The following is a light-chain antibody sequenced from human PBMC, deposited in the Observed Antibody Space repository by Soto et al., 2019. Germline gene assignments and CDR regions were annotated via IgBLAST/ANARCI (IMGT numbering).Light chain of an antibody. V-gene: IGLV2-23*01. CDR3: CAYVGARSYV. Sequence: QSALTQPASVSGSPGQSITISCTGTNNLVSWYQQHPGKAPKVVVYEGTKRPSGVSNRFSGSNSGGTASLTISGLQAEDEASYFGCAYVGARSYVFGPGTKLTVL. CDR1: NNL. CDR2: EGT. J-gene: IGLJ1*01.